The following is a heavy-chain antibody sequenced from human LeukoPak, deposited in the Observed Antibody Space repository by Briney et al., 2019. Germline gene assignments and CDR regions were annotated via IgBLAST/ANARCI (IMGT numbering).Heavy chain of an antibody. Sequence: SETLSLTCTVSGSSISSGSYYWSWIRQPAGKGLEWIGRIYTSGSTNYNPSLKSRVTISVDTSKNQFSLKLSSVTAADTAVYYCARGAKAAARNWFDPWGQGTLVTVSS. CDR2: IYTSGST. CDR3: ARGAKAAARNWFDP. V-gene: IGHV4-61*02. D-gene: IGHD6-13*01. CDR1: GSSISSGSYY. J-gene: IGHJ5*02.